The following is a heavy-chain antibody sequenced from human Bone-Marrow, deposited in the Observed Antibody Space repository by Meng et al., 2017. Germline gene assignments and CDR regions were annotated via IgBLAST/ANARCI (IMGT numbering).Heavy chain of an antibody. D-gene: IGHD3-9*01. Sequence: GESLKISCAASGFTFSSYGMHWVRQAPSKGLEWVAVIWYDGSNKYYADSVKGRFTISRDDAKNTVYLQMNSLRAEDTAVYYCARDADWVIFDHWGQGALVTVSS. J-gene: IGHJ4*02. CDR3: ARDADWVIFDH. CDR2: IWYDGSNK. V-gene: IGHV3-33*01. CDR1: GFTFSSYG.